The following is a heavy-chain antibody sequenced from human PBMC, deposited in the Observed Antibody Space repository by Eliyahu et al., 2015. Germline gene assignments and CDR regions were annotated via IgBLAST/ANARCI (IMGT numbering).Heavy chain of an antibody. V-gene: IGHV2-5*01. Sequence: QITLKESGPTLVXPTQTLTLTXXFSGFXXSTSGVGVGWIRQPPGKALEWLALIYWNDDKRYSPSLKSRLTITKDTSKNQVVLTMTNMDPVDTATYYCAHSFVVVTAILADYWGQGTLVTVSS. CDR2: IYWNDDK. J-gene: IGHJ4*02. CDR3: AHSFVVVTAILADY. CDR1: GFXXSTSGVG. D-gene: IGHD2-21*02.